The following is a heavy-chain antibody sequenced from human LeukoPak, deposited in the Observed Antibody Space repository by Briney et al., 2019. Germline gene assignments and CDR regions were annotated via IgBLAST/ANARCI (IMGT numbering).Heavy chain of an antibody. CDR3: AKSDPYGDSLIAI. V-gene: IGHV3-48*03. D-gene: IGHD4-17*01. Sequence: GGSLRLSCAASGFTLSGYAMNWVRQAPGKGLEWLSHISSTGGTIYYADSVKGRLTVSRDNAKNSLYLQMNSLRAEDTAVYYCAKSDPYGDSLIAIWGQGALVTVSS. CDR2: ISSTGGTI. CDR1: GFTLSGYA. J-gene: IGHJ4*02.